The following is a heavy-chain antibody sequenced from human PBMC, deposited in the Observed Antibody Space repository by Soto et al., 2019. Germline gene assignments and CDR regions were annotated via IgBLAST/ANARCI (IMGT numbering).Heavy chain of an antibody. V-gene: IGHV2-5*02. CDR1: GFSFSADGVG. CDR2: IYCDDDT. D-gene: IGHD2-2*01. CDR3: AHAYGGTSWPNDAFDV. Sequence: QITLKESGPTLVKPTQTLTLTCIFSGFSFSADGVGVGWIRRPPGKALESLALIYCDDDTRYSPSLKSRLTITKDTSKNQVVLTMTNMDPVDTATYYCAHAYGGTSWPNDAFDVWGQGTVVTVSS. J-gene: IGHJ3*01.